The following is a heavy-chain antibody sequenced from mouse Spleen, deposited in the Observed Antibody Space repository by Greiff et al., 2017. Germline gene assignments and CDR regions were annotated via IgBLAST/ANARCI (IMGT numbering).Heavy chain of an antibody. Sequence: VQLQQPGAELVRPGSSVKLSCKASGYTFTSYWMDWVKQRPGQGLEWIGNIYPSDSETHYNQKFKDKATLTVDKSSSTAYMQLSSLTSEDSAVYYCARRVGRRYFDYWGQGTTLTVSS. J-gene: IGHJ2*01. D-gene: IGHD4-1*01. V-gene: IGHV1-61*01. CDR3: ARRVGRRYFDY. CDR1: GYTFTSYW. CDR2: IYPSDSET.